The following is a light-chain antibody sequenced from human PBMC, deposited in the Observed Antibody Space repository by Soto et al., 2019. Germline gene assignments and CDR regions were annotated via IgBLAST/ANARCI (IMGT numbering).Light chain of an antibody. J-gene: IGLJ2*01. Sequence: QSALTQPPSVSGSPGQSVILSCTGPSSDIGSYNCVSWYQQSPGTAPKVMIFDVTTRPSGVPDRFSGSKSGNTASLTISGLQAEDEADYYCSSCASGSTLIFGGGTKVTV. V-gene: IGLV2-18*02. CDR1: SSDIGSYNC. CDR3: SSCASGSTLI. CDR2: DVT.